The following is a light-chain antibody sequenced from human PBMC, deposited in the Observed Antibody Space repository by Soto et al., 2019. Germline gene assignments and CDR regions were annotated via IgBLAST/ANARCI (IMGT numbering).Light chain of an antibody. CDR3: GSYADSNNYV. Sequence: QSVLTQPPSASGSPGQSVTISCTGTSSDVGGYNYVSWYQQYPGKAPKIMIYEVSKRPSGVPDRFSGSKSGNTASLTVSGLQAEDEDDYYCGSYADSNNYVFGTGTKVTVL. V-gene: IGLV2-8*01. CDR1: SSDVGGYNY. CDR2: EVS. J-gene: IGLJ1*01.